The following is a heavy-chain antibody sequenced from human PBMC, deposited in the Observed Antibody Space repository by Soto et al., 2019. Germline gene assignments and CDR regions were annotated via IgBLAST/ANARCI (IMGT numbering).Heavy chain of an antibody. J-gene: IGHJ3*02. CDR1: GGTFSSYA. CDR2: IIPIFGTA. CDR3: ARDLGKAYYYDSSGYYSMGAFDI. V-gene: IGHV1-69*01. D-gene: IGHD3-22*01. Sequence: QVQLVQSGAEVKKPGSSVKVSCKASGGTFSSYAISWVRQAPGQGLEWMGGIIPIFGTANYGQKFQGRVTITADESTSTAYMELSSLRSEDTAVYYCARDLGKAYYYDSSGYYSMGAFDIWGQGTMVTVSS.